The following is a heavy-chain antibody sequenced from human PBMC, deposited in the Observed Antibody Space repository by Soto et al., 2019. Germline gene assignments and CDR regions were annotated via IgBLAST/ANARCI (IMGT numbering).Heavy chain of an antibody. CDR2: ISAYNGIT. CDR3: ANTEYNFAFQH. CDR1: GDTFTKFD. Sequence: VQLVQSGTEVKKPGASVKVSCKASGDTFTKFDISWVRQAPGQGLVWMGWISAYNGITPYALNLQGRVTMTTDSSTSTVYLELRSLRSDDTAVYYCANTEYNFAFQHWGQGTLVSVSS. V-gene: IGHV1-18*01. J-gene: IGHJ1*01. D-gene: IGHD3-9*01.